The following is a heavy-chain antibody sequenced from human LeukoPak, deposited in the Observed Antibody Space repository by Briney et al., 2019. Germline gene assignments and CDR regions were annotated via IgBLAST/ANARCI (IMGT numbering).Heavy chain of an antibody. Sequence: ASVKVSCKASGYPFNNYEINWVRQATGQGLEWMGWMNPHSGKTGYAQNFQGRVTMTRDTSISTAYMELSSLRSEDTAVYYCTRGAYGDAFDYWGQGTLVTVSS. V-gene: IGHV1-8*01. CDR1: GYPFNNYE. D-gene: IGHD4-17*01. CDR3: TRGAYGDAFDY. CDR2: MNPHSGKT. J-gene: IGHJ4*02.